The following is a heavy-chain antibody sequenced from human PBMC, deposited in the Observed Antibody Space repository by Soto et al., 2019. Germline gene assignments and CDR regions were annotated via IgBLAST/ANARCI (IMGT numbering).Heavy chain of an antibody. J-gene: IGHJ6*02. V-gene: IGHV3-74*01. D-gene: IGHD5-18*01. CDR3: ARESGYSPSGMDV. Sequence: GGSLRLSCVASGFTFSNYWMHWVRQAPGKGLVWVSRISPDGSNTNYADSVKGRFTISRDNAKNTVYLQMNSLRAEDTALYYCARESGYSPSGMDVWGQGTTVTVSS. CDR1: GFTFSNYW. CDR2: ISPDGSNT.